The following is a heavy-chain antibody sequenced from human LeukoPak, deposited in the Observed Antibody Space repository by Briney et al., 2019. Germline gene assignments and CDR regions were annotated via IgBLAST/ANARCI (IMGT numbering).Heavy chain of an antibody. V-gene: IGHV1-69*01. CDR2: IIPIFGTA. CDR3: ARGPPDIVVVPAAPFDY. Sequence: GSSVKVSCKASGGTFSSYAISWVRQAPGQGLEWMGGIIPIFGTANYAQKFQGRVTITADESTSTAYMELSSLRSEDTAVYYCARGPPDIVVVPAAPFDYWGQGTLVTVSS. J-gene: IGHJ4*02. D-gene: IGHD2-2*01. CDR1: GGTFSSYA.